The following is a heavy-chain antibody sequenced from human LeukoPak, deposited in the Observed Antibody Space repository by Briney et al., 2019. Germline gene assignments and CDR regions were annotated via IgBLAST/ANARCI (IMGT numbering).Heavy chain of an antibody. CDR3: ARDQSSSWYNNWFDP. D-gene: IGHD6-13*01. Sequence: ASVKVSCKASGYTFTSYGISWVRQAPGQGLEWMGWISAYNGNTNYTQKLQGRVTMTTDTSTSTAYMELRSLRSDDTAVYYCARDQSSSWYNNWFDPWGQGTLVTVSS. J-gene: IGHJ5*02. CDR2: ISAYNGNT. V-gene: IGHV1-18*01. CDR1: GYTFTSYG.